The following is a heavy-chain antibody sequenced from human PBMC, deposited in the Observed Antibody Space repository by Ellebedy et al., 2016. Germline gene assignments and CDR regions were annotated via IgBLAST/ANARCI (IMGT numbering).Heavy chain of an antibody. J-gene: IGHJ4*02. CDR3: YYGHYSGS. Sequence: GESLKISXAASGFTFGIFFMSWVRQAPGGGLEWISTISGGGDTTVSADSVKGRFTISRDNFRNTLYLQMNSLRAEDTAVYYCYYGHYSGSWGQGTLVTVSS. CDR2: ISGGGDTT. V-gene: IGHV3-23*01. D-gene: IGHD4-17*01. CDR1: GFTFGIFF.